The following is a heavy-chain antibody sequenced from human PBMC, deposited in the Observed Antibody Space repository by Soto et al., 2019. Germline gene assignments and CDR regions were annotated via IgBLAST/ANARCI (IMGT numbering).Heavy chain of an antibody. J-gene: IGHJ4*02. CDR1: GGTFSSYA. CDR2: IIPIFGTA. CDR3: ARDRIINYYDSSGYYVGSGR. Sequence: ASVKVSCKASGGTFSSYAISRVRQAPGQGLEWMGGIIPIFGTANYAQKFQGRVTITADESTSTAYMELSSLRSEDTAVYYCARDRIINYYDSSGYYVGSGRWGQGTLVTVSS. D-gene: IGHD3-22*01. V-gene: IGHV1-69*13.